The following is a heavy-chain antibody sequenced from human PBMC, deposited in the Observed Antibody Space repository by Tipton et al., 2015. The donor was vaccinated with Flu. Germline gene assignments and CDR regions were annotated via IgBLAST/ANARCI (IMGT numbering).Heavy chain of an antibody. CDR2: ISAYNGNT. D-gene: IGHD6-13*01. J-gene: IGHJ6*02. CDR3: ARDGYSSSWYQLYDYYYGMDV. CDR1: GYTSTSYG. Sequence: QLVQSGAEVKKPGASVKVSCKASGYTSTSYGISWVRQAPGQGREWMGWISAYNGNTNYAQKLQGRVTMTTDTSTSTAYMVLRSLRSDDTAVYYCARDGYSSSWYQLYDYYYGMDVWGQGTTVTVSS. V-gene: IGHV1-18*01.